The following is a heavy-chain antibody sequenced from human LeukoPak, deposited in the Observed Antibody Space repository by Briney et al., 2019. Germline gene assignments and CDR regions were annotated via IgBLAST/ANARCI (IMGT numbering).Heavy chain of an antibody. CDR3: ARLGYCSGGSCNSYFQH. V-gene: IGHV4-34*01. CDR1: GGSFSGYY. J-gene: IGHJ1*01. Sequence: PSETLSLTCAVYGGSFSGYYWSWIRQSPGKGLEWIGEIKYTGSTNYNPSVKSRVTISGDTSKNQFSLHLSSVTAADTVVYYCARLGYCSGGSCNSYFQHWGQGTLVTVSS. D-gene: IGHD2-15*01. CDR2: IKYTGST.